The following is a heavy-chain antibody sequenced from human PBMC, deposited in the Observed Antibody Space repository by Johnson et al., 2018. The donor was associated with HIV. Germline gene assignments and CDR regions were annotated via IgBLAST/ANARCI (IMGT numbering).Heavy chain of an antibody. J-gene: IGHJ3*02. CDR2: ISYNGSDK. CDR3: ARESIRGDKAFDI. D-gene: IGHD2-21*02. Sequence: QVQLVESGGGVVQPGGSLRLSCAASEFTFSSYAIHWVRQAPGKGLEWVAVISYNGSDKYYVDSVKGRFTISRDNAKNSLYLQMNSLRAEDTAVYYCARESIRGDKAFDIWGQGTMVTVSS. V-gene: IGHV3-30*04. CDR1: EFTFSSYA.